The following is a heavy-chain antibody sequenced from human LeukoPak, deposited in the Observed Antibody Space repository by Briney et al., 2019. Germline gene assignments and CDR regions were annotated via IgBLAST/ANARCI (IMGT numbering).Heavy chain of an antibody. CDR3: ARDYSGSLDY. Sequence: PGGSLRLSCAASGFTFGSYWMHWVRQAPGKGLVWVSLIKNDGSTTRYADSAKGRFTISRDNAKNTLYLQMNSLRAEDTAVYYCARDYSGSLDYWGQGTLATVSS. D-gene: IGHD3-10*01. CDR1: GFTFGSYW. CDR2: IKNDGSTT. J-gene: IGHJ4*02. V-gene: IGHV3-74*01.